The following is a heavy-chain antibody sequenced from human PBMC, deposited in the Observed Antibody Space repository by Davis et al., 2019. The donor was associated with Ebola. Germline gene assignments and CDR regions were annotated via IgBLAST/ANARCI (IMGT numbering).Heavy chain of an antibody. V-gene: IGHV4-30-2*01. Sequence: LRLSCAVSGGSISSGGYSWSWIRQPPGKGLEWIGYIYHSGSTFYNPSLKSRVTISVDRSKNQFSLKLSSVTAADTAVYYCAREATTGGYFDYWGQGTLATVSS. CDR1: GGSISSGGYS. CDR3: AREATTGGYFDY. D-gene: IGHD4-17*01. CDR2: IYHSGST. J-gene: IGHJ4*02.